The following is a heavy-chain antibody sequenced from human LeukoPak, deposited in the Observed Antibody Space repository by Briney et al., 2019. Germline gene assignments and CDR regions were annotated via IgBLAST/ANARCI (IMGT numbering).Heavy chain of an antibody. D-gene: IGHD1-20*01. Sequence: PGGSLRLSCAASGFTLSSYAMHSVRQAPGKGLEWVAVISYDGSNKYYADSVKGRFTISRDNSKNTLYLQMNSLRAEDTAVYYCARELSGTLGYWGQGTLITVSS. CDR3: ARELSGTLGY. V-gene: IGHV3-30*04. CDR1: GFTLSSYA. CDR2: ISYDGSNK. J-gene: IGHJ4*02.